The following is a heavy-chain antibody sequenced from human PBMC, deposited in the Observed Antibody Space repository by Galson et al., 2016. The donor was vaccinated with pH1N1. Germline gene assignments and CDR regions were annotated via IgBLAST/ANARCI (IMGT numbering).Heavy chain of an antibody. CDR2: IDRDDNK. Sequence: PALVKPTQTLTLTCTFSGFSLSTSGMCVSWIRQPPGKALEWLALIDRDDNKYYSTSLKTRLTISKDTSKNHVVLTMTNMDPVDTATYYCARIRYGDYSHYFDYWGQGTLVTVSS. CDR1: GFSLSTSGMC. V-gene: IGHV2-70*01. J-gene: IGHJ4*02. CDR3: ARIRYGDYSHYFDY. D-gene: IGHD4-17*01.